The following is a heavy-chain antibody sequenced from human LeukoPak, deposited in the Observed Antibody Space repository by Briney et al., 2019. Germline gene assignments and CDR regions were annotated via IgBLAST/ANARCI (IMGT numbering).Heavy chain of an antibody. CDR3: ARVTLLEYYDILTGPSLGMDV. Sequence: GGSLRLSCAASGFTFSDYYMSRIRQAPGKGLEWVSYISSSGSTIYYADSVKGRFTISRDNAKNSLYLQMNSLRAEDTAVYYCARVTLLEYYDILTGPSLGMDVWGQGTTVTVSS. CDR2: ISSSGSTI. CDR1: GFTFSDYY. J-gene: IGHJ6*02. D-gene: IGHD3-9*01. V-gene: IGHV3-11*01.